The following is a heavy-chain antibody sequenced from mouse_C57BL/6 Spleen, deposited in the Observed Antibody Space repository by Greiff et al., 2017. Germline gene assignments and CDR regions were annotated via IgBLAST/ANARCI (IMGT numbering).Heavy chain of an antibody. J-gene: IGHJ3*01. CDR3: ARGDDYDGAY. CDR2: IYPGDGDT. CDR1: GYAFSSSW. V-gene: IGHV1-82*01. Sequence: VKLQQSGPELVKPGASVKISCKASGYAFSSSWMNWVKQRPGKGLEWIGRIYPGDGDTNYNGKFKGKATLTADKSSSTAYMQLSSLTSEDSAVYFCARGDDYDGAYWGKGTLVTVSA. D-gene: IGHD2-4*01.